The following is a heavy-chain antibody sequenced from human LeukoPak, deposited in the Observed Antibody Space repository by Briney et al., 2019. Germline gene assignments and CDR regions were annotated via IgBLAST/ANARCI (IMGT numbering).Heavy chain of an antibody. J-gene: IGHJ5*02. Sequence: SETLTLTCTVSGGSISSSSYYWGWIRQPPGKGLEWIGSIYYSGSTYYNPSLKSRVTISVDTSKNQFSLKLNSVTAADTAMYYCARDGSRFVTMNWFDPWGQGTLVTVSS. D-gene: IGHD3-10*01. CDR3: ARDGSRFVTMNWFDP. CDR2: IYYSGST. V-gene: IGHV4-39*07. CDR1: GGSISSSSYY.